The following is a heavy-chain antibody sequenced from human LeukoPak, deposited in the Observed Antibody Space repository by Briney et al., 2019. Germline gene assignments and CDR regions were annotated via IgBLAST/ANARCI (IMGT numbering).Heavy chain of an antibody. D-gene: IGHD5-24*01. CDR1: GDSISSHY. V-gene: IGHV4-59*11. J-gene: IGHJ5*02. CDR2: VYYSGTT. Sequence: PSDTLSLTCSVSGDSISSHYWGWIRQTPGKGLEWIGYVYYSGTTVYNPSLRSRVTVSVDTSKNEFFLKLSSMTTADTAVYYCARVVETIQWATWFDPWGQGTLVTVSS. CDR3: ARVVETIQWATWFDP.